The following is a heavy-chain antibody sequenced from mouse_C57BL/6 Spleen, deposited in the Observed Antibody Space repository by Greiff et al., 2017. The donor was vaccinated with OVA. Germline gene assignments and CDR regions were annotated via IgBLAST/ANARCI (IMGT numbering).Heavy chain of an antibody. J-gene: IGHJ4*01. CDR2: INPSTGGT. CDR3: ARNDVYAMDY. V-gene: IGHV1-42*01. D-gene: IGHD2-12*01. CDR1: GYSFTGYY. Sequence: EVQLQQSGPELVKPGASVKISCKASGYSFTGYYMNWVKQSPEKSLEWIGEINPSTGGTTYNQKFKAKATLTVDKSSSTAYMQLKSLTSEDSAVYYCARNDVYAMDYWGQGTSVTVSS.